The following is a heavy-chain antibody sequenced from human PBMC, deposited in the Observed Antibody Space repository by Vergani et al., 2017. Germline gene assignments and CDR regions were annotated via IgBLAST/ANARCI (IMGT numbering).Heavy chain of an antibody. CDR3: ARYSRVEMDGMDV. J-gene: IGHJ6*02. V-gene: IGHV1-46*03. CDR2: INPSGGST. CDR1: GFTVSSNY. D-gene: IGHD5-24*01. Sequence: VQLVETGGGLIQPGGSLRLSCAASGFTVSSNYMHWVRQAPGQGLEWMGIINPSGGSTSYAQKFQGRVTMTRDTSTSTVYMELSSLRSEDTAVYYCARYSRVEMDGMDVWGQGTTVTVSS.